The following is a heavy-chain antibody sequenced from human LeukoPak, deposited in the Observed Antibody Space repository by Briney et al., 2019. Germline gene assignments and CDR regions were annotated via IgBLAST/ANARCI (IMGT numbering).Heavy chain of an antibody. Sequence: SETLSLTCTVPGGSISSYYGSWIRQPAGKGLEWIGRIYTSGSTNYNPSLKSRVTMSVDTSKNQFSLKLSSVTAADTAVYYCAGSYSGNYYVFDYWGQGTLVTVSS. CDR3: AGSYSGNYYVFDY. CDR2: IYTSGST. V-gene: IGHV4-4*07. J-gene: IGHJ4*02. D-gene: IGHD1-26*01. CDR1: GGSISSYY.